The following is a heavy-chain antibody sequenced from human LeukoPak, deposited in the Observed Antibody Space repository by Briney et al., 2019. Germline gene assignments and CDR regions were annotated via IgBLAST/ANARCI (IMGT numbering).Heavy chain of an antibody. J-gene: IGHJ4*02. V-gene: IGHV4-39*01. Sequence: SETLSLTCTVSSDSISSSNYYWGWIRQPPGKGLEWIGSIYSSGSTYYNPSLKSRVTISVDTSKNQFSLNLSSVTAADTAVYYCARHHSNTYYYFDQWGRGTLVTVSS. D-gene: IGHD2/OR15-2a*01. CDR1: SDSISSSNYY. CDR2: IYSSGST. CDR3: ARHHSNTYYYFDQ.